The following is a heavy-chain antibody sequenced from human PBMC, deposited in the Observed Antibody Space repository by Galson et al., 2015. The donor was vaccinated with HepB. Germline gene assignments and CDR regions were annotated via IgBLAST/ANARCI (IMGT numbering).Heavy chain of an antibody. Sequence: ETLSLTCTVSGGSISSYYWSWIRQPPGKGLEWIGYIYYSGSTNYNPSLKSRVTISVDTSKNQFSLKLSSVTAADTAVYYCARHGLMVRSDAFDIWGQGTMVTVSS. J-gene: IGHJ3*02. D-gene: IGHD3-10*01. CDR1: GGSISSYY. CDR2: IYYSGST. V-gene: IGHV4-59*08. CDR3: ARHGLMVRSDAFDI.